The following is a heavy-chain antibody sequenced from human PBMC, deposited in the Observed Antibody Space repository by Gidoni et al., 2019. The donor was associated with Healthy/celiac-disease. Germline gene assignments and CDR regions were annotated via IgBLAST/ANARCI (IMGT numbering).Heavy chain of an antibody. CDR1: GGSISSDY. CDR2: IYYSGST. J-gene: IGHJ6*03. CDR3: ARSGSGYYYYYYYMDV. V-gene: IGHV4-59*01. D-gene: IGHD3-22*01. Sequence: VQLQESGPGLVKPSETLSLTCTVSGGSISSDYWSWIRQPPGKGLEWIGYIYYSGSTNYNPSLKSRVTISVDTSKNQFSLKLSSVTAADTAVYYCARSGSGYYYYYYYMDVWGKGTTVTVSS.